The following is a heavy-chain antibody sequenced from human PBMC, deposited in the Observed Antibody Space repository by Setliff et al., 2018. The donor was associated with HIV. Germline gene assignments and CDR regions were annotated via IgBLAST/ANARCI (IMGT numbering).Heavy chain of an antibody. D-gene: IGHD6-19*01. J-gene: IGHJ4*02. V-gene: IGHV1-24*01. CDR3: ATAKEHWLSEGGFDY. CDR1: GYTLSELT. CDR2: FDPEDGDT. Sequence: ASVKVSCKVSGYTLSELTMHWVRQAPGKGLEWMGRFDPEDGDTLYAQRLQGRVIMTEGSSTDTAYMELSSLTSDDTAVYYCATAKEHWLSEGGFDYWGQGTLVTVSS.